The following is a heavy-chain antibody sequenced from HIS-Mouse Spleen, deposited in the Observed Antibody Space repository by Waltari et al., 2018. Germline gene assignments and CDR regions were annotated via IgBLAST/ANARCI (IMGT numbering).Heavy chain of an antibody. CDR3: AKGGIRARIHNAFDI. V-gene: IGHV3-33*06. Sequence: QVQLVESGGGVVQPGRSLRLSCAASGFTFSSYGMHWVRQAPGKGLEWVAVIWYEGSNKYYADSVKGRFTISRDNSKNTLYLQMNSLRAEDTAVYYCAKGGIRARIHNAFDIWGQGTMVTVSS. CDR1: GFTFSSYG. CDR2: IWYEGSNK. J-gene: IGHJ3*02. D-gene: IGHD5-12*01.